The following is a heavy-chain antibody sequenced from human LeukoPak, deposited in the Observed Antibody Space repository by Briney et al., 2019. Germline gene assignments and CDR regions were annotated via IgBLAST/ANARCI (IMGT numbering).Heavy chain of an antibody. Sequence: GGSLRLSCAASGFIFSSYGMHWVRQAPGKGLEWVAFIRYDGSNKYYADSVKGRFTISRDNSKNTLYLQMNSLRAEDTAVYYCAKVSVVAATKRYYYYYYYMDVWGKGTTVTISS. D-gene: IGHD2-15*01. CDR1: GFIFSSYG. CDR2: IRYDGSNK. V-gene: IGHV3-30*02. CDR3: AKVSVVAATKRYYYYYYYMDV. J-gene: IGHJ6*03.